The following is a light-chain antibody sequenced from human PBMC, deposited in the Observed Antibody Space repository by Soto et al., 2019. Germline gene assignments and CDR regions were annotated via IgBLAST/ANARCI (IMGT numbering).Light chain of an antibody. CDR2: DAS. CDR3: QKRSNWPPWT. CDR1: QSVSSY. J-gene: IGKJ1*01. V-gene: IGKV3-11*01. Sequence: EIVFAQSPAPLSLSPGERAPPSCRASQSVSSYLAWYQQKPGQAPRLLIYDASNRATGIPDRFSGSGSGTDFTLTISRLEPEDFAVYYCQKRSNWPPWTFGQGAKVDIK.